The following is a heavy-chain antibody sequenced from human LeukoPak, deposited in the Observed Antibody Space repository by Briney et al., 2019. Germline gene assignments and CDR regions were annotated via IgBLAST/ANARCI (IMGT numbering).Heavy chain of an antibody. D-gene: IGHD3-22*01. J-gene: IGHJ4*02. Sequence: GGSLRLSCAASGLTFSSYEMNWVRQAPGKGLEWVSYISSSGSTIYYADSVKGRFTISRDNAKNSLYLQMNSLRAEDTAVYYCARDLGWRSGYYSDYWGQGTLVTVSS. CDR2: ISSSGSTI. CDR3: ARDLGWRSGYYSDY. V-gene: IGHV3-48*03. CDR1: GLTFSSYE.